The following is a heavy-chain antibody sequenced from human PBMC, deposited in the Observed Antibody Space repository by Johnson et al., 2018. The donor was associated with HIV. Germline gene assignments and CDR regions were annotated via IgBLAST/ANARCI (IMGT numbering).Heavy chain of an antibody. D-gene: IGHD3-10*01. Sequence: QVQLVESGGGVVQPGGSLRLSCAASGFTFSSYAMHWVRQAPGKGLAWVAVISYDGSNKYYADSVTGRFTISRDNSKNTLYLQMNSLRPEDTAVYYCARDEGSGIRVKGAFDIWGQGTMVTVSS. CDR3: ARDEGSGIRVKGAFDI. CDR1: GFTFSSYA. CDR2: ISYDGSNK. J-gene: IGHJ3*02. V-gene: IGHV3-30-3*01.